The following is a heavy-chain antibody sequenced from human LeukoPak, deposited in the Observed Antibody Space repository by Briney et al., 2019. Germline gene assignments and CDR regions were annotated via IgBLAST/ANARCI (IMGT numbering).Heavy chain of an antibody. V-gene: IGHV4-61*02. CDR3: ARDPSYTYGDPGGGWFDP. J-gene: IGHJ5*02. Sequence: PSETLSLTCTVSGNSISSGDYYWSWIRQPAGKGLEWIGRIYTSGSTTYNPSLKSRVTISVDTSKNQFSLKLSSVTAADTAVYYCARDPSYTYGDPGGGWFDPWGQGTLVTVSS. CDR2: IYTSGST. CDR1: GNSISSGDYY. D-gene: IGHD4-17*01.